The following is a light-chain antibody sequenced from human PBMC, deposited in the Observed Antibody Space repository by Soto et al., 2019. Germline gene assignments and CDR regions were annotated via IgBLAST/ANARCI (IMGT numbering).Light chain of an antibody. CDR1: HSVSSN. J-gene: IGKJ4*01. CDR2: AAS. Sequence: IVMTQSPVTLSVSPGEIATLSCSASHSVSSNLAWNQQRPSQAPRLLRYAASTPATGIPARFSGSGSGTEFSITISGLQSEDFVVYLCQQYDNWPLTFGGGTKVEMK. CDR3: QQYDNWPLT. V-gene: IGKV3-15*01.